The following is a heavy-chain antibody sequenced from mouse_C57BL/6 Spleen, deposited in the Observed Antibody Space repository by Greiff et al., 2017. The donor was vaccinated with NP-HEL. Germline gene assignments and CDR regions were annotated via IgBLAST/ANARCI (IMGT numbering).Heavy chain of an antibody. D-gene: IGHD1-1*01. CDR3: ARECYYGSSYGYFDV. Sequence: VQLQQSGPELVKPGASVKIPCKASGYTFTDYNMDWVKQSHGKSLEWIGDINPNNGGTIYNQKFKGKATLTVDKSSSTAYMELRSLTSEDTAVYYCARECYYGSSYGYFDVWGTGTTVTVSS. J-gene: IGHJ1*03. CDR2: INPNNGGT. V-gene: IGHV1-18*01. CDR1: GYTFTDYN.